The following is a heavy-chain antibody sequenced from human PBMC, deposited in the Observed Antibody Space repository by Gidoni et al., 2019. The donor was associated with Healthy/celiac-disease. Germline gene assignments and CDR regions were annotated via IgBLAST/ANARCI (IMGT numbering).Heavy chain of an antibody. CDR3: ASLPSIAARIKPVMEHGNYYYGMDV. J-gene: IGHJ6*02. CDR2: INHSGST. V-gene: IGHV4-34*01. D-gene: IGHD6-6*01. Sequence: QVQLQQWGAGLLKPSETLSLTCAVYGGSFSGYYWSWIHKPPGKGLEWIGEINHSGSTNYNPSPKSRVTISVDTSKNQFSLKLSSVTAADTAVYYCASLPSIAARIKPVMEHGNYYYGMDVWGQGTTVTVSS. CDR1: GGSFSGYY.